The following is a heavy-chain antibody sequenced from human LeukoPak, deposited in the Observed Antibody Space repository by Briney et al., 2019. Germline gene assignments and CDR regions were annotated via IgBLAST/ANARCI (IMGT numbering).Heavy chain of an antibody. CDR1: GGSFSGYY. V-gene: IGHV4-34*01. Sequence: PSETLSLTCAVYGGSFSGYYWSWIRQPPGKGLEWIGEINHSGSTNYNPSLKSRVTISVDTSKNQFSLKLSSVTAADTAVYYCAREIMYYYGSGRPDAFDIWGQGTMVTVSS. CDR2: INHSGST. D-gene: IGHD3-10*01. J-gene: IGHJ3*02. CDR3: AREIMYYYGSGRPDAFDI.